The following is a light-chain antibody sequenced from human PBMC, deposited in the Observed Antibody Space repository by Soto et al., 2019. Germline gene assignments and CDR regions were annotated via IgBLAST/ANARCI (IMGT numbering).Light chain of an antibody. CDR2: GNN. CDR1: WSNIGAGHD. V-gene: IGLV1-40*01. Sequence: QAVVTQPPSVSGAPGQSVTISCTGTWSNIGAGHDVHWYQQLPGTAPKLLIYGNNNRPSGVPDRVSGSKSGSSASLAITGLPAEDETDYYCQSFDSGLSIYIFGTGTKLTVL. J-gene: IGLJ1*01. CDR3: QSFDSGLSIYI.